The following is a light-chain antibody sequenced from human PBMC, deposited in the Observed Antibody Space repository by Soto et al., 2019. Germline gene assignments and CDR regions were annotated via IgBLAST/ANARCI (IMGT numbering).Light chain of an antibody. CDR3: QQYNSFLFS. CDR2: KAS. Sequence: TQSPGTLSASVGDRVTITCRASQSISSWLAWYQQKPGKVPKLLIYKASTLESGVPSRFSGSGSGTEFTLTISSLQPDDFATYYCQQYNSFLFSFGPGTKVDIK. V-gene: IGKV1-5*03. J-gene: IGKJ3*01. CDR1: QSISSW.